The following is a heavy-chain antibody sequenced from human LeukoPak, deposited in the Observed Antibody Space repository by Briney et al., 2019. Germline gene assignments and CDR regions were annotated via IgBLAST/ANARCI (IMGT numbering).Heavy chain of an antibody. CDR2: IKPDSGDT. V-gene: IGHV1-2*02. D-gene: IGHD3-10*01. CDR3: ARDLRGLGDYFDY. J-gene: IGHJ4*01. Sequence: ASVKVSCKPSGYPFTGSYMHWVRQAPGQGLEWMGWIKPDSGDTKYTQKFEGRVTMTRDTSISIAYLELSRLRSDDTAVYFCARDLRGLGDYFDYWGQGTLVTVSS. CDR1: GYPFTGSY.